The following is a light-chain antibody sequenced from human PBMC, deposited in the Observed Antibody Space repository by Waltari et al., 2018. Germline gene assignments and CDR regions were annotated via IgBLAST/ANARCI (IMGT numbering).Light chain of an antibody. CDR2: TAS. CDR3: QQSSSTPPWT. V-gene: IGKV1-39*01. J-gene: IGKJ1*01. CDR1: QTISSY. Sequence: DIQMTQSPSSLSASVGDRVTITCRASQTISSYLNGYQQKPGKAPHLLIFTASSLQSGVPSRFSGSGSGTDFTLTISSLQPEDFATYYCQQSSSTPPWTFGQGTKVEIK.